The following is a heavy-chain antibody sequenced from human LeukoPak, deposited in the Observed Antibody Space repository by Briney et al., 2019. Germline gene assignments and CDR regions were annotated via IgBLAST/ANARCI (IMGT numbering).Heavy chain of an antibody. Sequence: PGGSLRLSCAVSGFPFSSYWMYWVRQAPGKGLVWVSRISTDGSTTTYADSVKGRFTSSRDNAKNTLYLQMNSLRAEDTAVYYCAKDRPHNYAGNSAIDFWGRGTVVTVSS. CDR3: AKDRPHNYAGNSAIDF. V-gene: IGHV3-74*01. D-gene: IGHD4-23*01. CDR1: GFPFSSYW. CDR2: ISTDGSTT. J-gene: IGHJ4*02.